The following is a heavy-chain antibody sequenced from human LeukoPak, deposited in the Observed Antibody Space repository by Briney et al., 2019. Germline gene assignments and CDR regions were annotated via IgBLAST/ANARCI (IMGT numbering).Heavy chain of an antibody. CDR3: ARDRERGLPYFAS. CDR2: ISGSGAGT. D-gene: IGHD3-9*01. Sequence: PGGSLRLSCVDSGFTDSNYGMSWVRQAPGKGLEWVSAISGSGAGTYYADSVKGRFTISRDHSKNTLYLQMNSLRADDTAVYYCARDRERGLPYFASWGQGTLVTVSS. V-gene: IGHV3-23*01. J-gene: IGHJ4*02. CDR1: GFTDSNYG.